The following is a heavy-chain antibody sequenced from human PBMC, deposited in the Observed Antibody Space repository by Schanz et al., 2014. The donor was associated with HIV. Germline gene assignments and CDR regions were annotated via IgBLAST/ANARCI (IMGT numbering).Heavy chain of an antibody. D-gene: IGHD3-10*01. J-gene: IGHJ5*02. CDR1: GETFSNYV. Sequence: QVQLVQSGAEVKKPGSSVKISCKASGETFSNYVISWVRQAPGQGLEWMGWINPNSEATQYAQKFQDRVTMTREKSISTVYMGLTSLTPDDTAVYFCARGASVAARGWFDPWGQGTLIIVSS. CDR2: INPNSEAT. CDR3: ARGASVAARGWFDP. V-gene: IGHV1-2*02.